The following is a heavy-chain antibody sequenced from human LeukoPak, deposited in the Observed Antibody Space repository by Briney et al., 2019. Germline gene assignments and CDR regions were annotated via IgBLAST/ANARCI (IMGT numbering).Heavy chain of an antibody. V-gene: IGHV3-48*02. CDR1: GFRFSDYS. CDR3: ARNTIFHP. CDR2: ISSSDSTT. J-gene: IGHJ5*02. Sequence: TGGSLRLSCEASGFRFSDYSMNWVRQTPGKGLQWISYISSSDSTTYYTDSVRSRFTISRDNAKSSLYLLMNSLRDEDTGIYYCARNTIFHPWGQGTLVTVSS. D-gene: IGHD3-9*01.